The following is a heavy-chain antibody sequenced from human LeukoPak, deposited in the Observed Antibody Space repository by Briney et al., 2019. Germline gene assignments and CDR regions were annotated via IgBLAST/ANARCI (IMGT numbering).Heavy chain of an antibody. Sequence: GRSLRLSCAASGSTFRSYGMHWVRQAPGKGLEWVAVIWYDGSNKYYADSVKGRFTISRDNSKNTLYLQMNSLRAEDTAVYYCAKDSQYSSPFDYWGQGTLVTVSS. CDR3: AKDSQYSSPFDY. V-gene: IGHV3-33*06. D-gene: IGHD6-19*01. J-gene: IGHJ4*02. CDR1: GSTFRSYG. CDR2: IWYDGSNK.